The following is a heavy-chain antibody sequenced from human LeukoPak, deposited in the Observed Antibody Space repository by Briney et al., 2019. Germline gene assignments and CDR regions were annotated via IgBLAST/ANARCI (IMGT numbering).Heavy chain of an antibody. CDR3: ARSLEWLLFDWFDP. D-gene: IGHD3-3*01. V-gene: IGHV1-2*06. CDR1: GYTFTGYY. J-gene: IGHJ5*02. Sequence: GASVKVSCKASGYTFTGYYMHWVRQAPGQRLEWMGRINPNSGGTNYAQKFQGRVTMTRDTSISTAYMELSRLRSDDTAVYYCARSLEWLLFDWFDPWGQGTLVTVSS. CDR2: INPNSGGT.